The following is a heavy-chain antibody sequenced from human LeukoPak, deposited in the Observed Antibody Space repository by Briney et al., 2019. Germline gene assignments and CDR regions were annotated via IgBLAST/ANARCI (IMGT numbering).Heavy chain of an antibody. CDR1: GFTFSSYS. J-gene: IGHJ4*02. D-gene: IGHD2-15*01. Sequence: GGSLRLSCAASGFTFSSYSMNWVRQAPGKGLEWVSYISSSSSTIYYADSVKGRFTISRDNAKNSLYLQMNSLRAEDTAVYYCARGVAATFVDYWGQGTLVTVSS. V-gene: IGHV3-48*01. CDR2: ISSSSSTI. CDR3: ARGVAATFVDY.